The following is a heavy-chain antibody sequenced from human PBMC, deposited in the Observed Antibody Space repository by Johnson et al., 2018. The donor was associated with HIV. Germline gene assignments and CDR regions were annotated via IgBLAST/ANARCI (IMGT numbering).Heavy chain of an antibody. V-gene: IGHV3-30*18. D-gene: IGHD3-22*01. CDR3: AKDTVYDSSGYLMGDAFDI. Sequence: QVQLVESGGGVVQPGRSLRLSCAASGFTFSSYGMHWVRQAPGKGLEWVAVISYDGSNKYYADSVKGRFTISRDNSKNTLYLQMNSLRAEDTAVYYCAKDTVYDSSGYLMGDAFDIWGQGTMVTVSS. CDR2: ISYDGSNK. J-gene: IGHJ3*02. CDR1: GFTFSSYG.